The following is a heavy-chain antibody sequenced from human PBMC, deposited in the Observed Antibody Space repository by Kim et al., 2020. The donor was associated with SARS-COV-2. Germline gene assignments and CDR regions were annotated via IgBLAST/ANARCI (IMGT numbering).Heavy chain of an antibody. CDR1: GFTFSNAW. CDR2: IKSKTDGGTT. Sequence: GGSLRLSCAASGFTFSNAWMSWVRQAPGKGLEWVGRIKSKTDGGTTDYAAPVKGRFTISRDDSKNTLYLQMNSLKTEDTAVYYCTTDLGVVAATFAFDIWGQXXMVTVSS. V-gene: IGHV3-15*01. CDR3: TTDLGVVAATFAFDI. D-gene: IGHD2-15*01. J-gene: IGHJ3*02.